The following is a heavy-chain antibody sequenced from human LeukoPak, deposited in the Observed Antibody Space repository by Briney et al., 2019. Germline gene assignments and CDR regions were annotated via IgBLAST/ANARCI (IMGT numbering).Heavy chain of an antibody. CDR3: ASGRFLEWFDAFDI. CDR1: GGSISSSSYY. D-gene: IGHD3-3*01. V-gene: IGHV4-39*01. CDR2: IYYSAST. J-gene: IGHJ3*02. Sequence: PSQTLSLTCTVSGGSISSSSYYWGWIRQPPGKGLGWIGSIYYSASTYYNPSLKSRVTISVDTSKNQFSLKLSSVAAADTAVHYCASGRFLEWFDAFDIWVQGTMVSVSS.